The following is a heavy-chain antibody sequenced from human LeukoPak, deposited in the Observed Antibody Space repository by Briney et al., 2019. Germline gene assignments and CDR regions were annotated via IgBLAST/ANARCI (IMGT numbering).Heavy chain of an antibody. D-gene: IGHD3-22*01. J-gene: IGHJ3*01. Sequence: ASVKVSCKASGYTFTSFDINWVRQATGQGLEWMGWMNPNNGNTGFVQKFQGRVPMTRNTSISTAYMELSSLRSDDTAVYYCARARITMMAFDVWGQGTVVTVSS. CDR2: MNPNNGNT. CDR1: GYTFTSFD. V-gene: IGHV1-8*01. CDR3: ARARITMMAFDV.